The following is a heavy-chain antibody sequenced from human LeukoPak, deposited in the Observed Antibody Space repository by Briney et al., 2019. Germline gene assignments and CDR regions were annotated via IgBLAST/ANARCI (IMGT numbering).Heavy chain of an antibody. CDR3: AATAMVKWGLDC. J-gene: IGHJ4*02. CDR1: GGSFSGYY. V-gene: IGHV4-34*01. D-gene: IGHD5-18*01. Sequence: KPSETLSLTCAVYGGSFSGYYWSWIRQPPGKGLEWIGEINHSGSTNYNPSLKSRVTISVDTSKNQFSLKLSSVTAADTAVYYCAATAMVKWGLDCWGQGTLVTVSS. CDR2: INHSGST.